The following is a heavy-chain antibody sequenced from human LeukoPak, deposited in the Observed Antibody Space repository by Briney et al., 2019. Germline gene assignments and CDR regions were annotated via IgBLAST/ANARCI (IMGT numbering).Heavy chain of an antibody. Sequence: GGSLRLSCAASGFTFSSYAINWVRQAPGKGPEWISYITNSGSTIYYADSVKGRFTISRDNAKNSLYLQMNSLRAEDTAVYYCARLGGEPDYWGQGTLVTVSS. CDR1: GFTFSSYA. J-gene: IGHJ4*02. V-gene: IGHV3-48*01. CDR2: ITNSGSTI. CDR3: ARLGGEPDY. D-gene: IGHD1-26*01.